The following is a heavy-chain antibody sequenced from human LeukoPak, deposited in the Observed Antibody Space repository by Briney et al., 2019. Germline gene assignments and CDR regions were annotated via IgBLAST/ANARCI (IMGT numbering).Heavy chain of an antibody. Sequence: ASVKVSCKASGYTFTSYAISWVRQAPGQGLEWMGWISASNGNTNYAQKLQGRVTMTRDTSTSTVYMELSSLRSEDTAVYYCAREAMVRGVMVYYFDYWGQGTLVTVSS. V-gene: IGHV1-18*01. CDR1: GYTFTSYA. D-gene: IGHD3-10*01. CDR2: ISASNGNT. J-gene: IGHJ4*02. CDR3: AREAMVRGVMVYYFDY.